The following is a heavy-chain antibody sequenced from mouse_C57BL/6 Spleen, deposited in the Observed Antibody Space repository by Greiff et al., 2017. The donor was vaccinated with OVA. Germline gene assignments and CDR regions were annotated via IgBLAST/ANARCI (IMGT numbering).Heavy chain of an antibody. D-gene: IGHD2-5*01. CDR2: ISDGGSYT. V-gene: IGHV5-4*01. J-gene: IGHJ4*01. Sequence: EVQLVESGGGLVKPGGSLKLSCAASGFTFSSYAMSWVRQTPEKRLEWVATISDGGSYTYYPDNVKGRFTISRDNAKNNLYLQMSHLKSEDTAMYYCARANSNYGGYYAMDYWGQGTSVTVSS. CDR3: ARANSNYGGYYAMDY. CDR1: GFTFSSYA.